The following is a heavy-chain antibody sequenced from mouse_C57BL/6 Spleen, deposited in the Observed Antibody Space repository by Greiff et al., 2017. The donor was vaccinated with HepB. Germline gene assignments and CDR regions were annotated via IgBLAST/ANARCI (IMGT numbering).Heavy chain of an antibody. CDR3: ARGGVAY. Sequence: VQLQQSGAELVKPGASVKLSCKASGYTFTSYWMQWVKQRPGQGLEWIGEIDPSDSYTNYNQKFKGKATLTVDTSSSTAYMQHSSLTSEDSAVYYCARGGVAYGGQGTLVAVSA. J-gene: IGHJ3*01. CDR2: IDPSDSYT. V-gene: IGHV1-50*01. CDR1: GYTFTSYW.